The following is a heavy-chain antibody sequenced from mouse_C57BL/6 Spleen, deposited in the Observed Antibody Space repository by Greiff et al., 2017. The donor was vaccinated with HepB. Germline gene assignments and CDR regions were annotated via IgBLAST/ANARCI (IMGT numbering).Heavy chain of an antibody. CDR1: GYSFTGYY. Sequence: VQLQQSGPELVKPGASVKISCKASGYSFTGYYMNWVKQSPEKSLEWIGEINPSTGGTTYNQKFKAKATLTVDKSSSTAYMQLKSLTSEDSAVYYYARRDYGSSYDWYFDVWGTGTTVTVSS. D-gene: IGHD1-1*01. V-gene: IGHV1-42*01. CDR2: INPSTGGT. CDR3: ARRDYGSSYDWYFDV. J-gene: IGHJ1*03.